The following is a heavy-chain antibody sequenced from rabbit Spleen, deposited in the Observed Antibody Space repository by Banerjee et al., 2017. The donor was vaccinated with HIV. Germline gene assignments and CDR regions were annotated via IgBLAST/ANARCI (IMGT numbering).Heavy chain of an antibody. Sequence: QEQLVESGGGLVQPGGSLKVSCKASGFDFSSYGVSWVRQAPGKGLEWIGYIDPIFGRTYYASWVNGRFTISSHNAQNTLYLQLNSLTVADTATYFCVRDLGYDDYSEKGYFNLWGPGTLVTVS. CDR1: GFDFSSYG. CDR3: VRDLGYDDYSEKGYFNL. J-gene: IGHJ4*01. V-gene: IGHV1S47*01. D-gene: IGHD2-1*01. CDR2: IDPIFGRT.